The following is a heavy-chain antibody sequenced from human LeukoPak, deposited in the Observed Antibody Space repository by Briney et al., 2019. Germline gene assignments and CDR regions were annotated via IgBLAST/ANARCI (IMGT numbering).Heavy chain of an antibody. Sequence: KPSETLSLTCAVYGGSFSGYYWSWIRQPPGKGLEWIGEIKHSGSTNYNPSLKSRVTISVDTSKNQFSLKLSSVTAADTAVYYCARAATSQYDFWSGYYRDWGQGTLVTVSS. V-gene: IGHV4-34*01. CDR3: ARAATSQYDFWSGYYRD. D-gene: IGHD3-3*01. CDR2: IKHSGST. CDR1: GGSFSGYY. J-gene: IGHJ4*02.